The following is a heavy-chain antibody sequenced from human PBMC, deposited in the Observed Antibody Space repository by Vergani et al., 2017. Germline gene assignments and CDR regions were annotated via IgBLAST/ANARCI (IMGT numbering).Heavy chain of an antibody. CDR3: ARVRRDVSSGYYYYYGMDV. CDR2: TYYSGST. J-gene: IGHJ6*02. V-gene: IGHV4-30-4*01. CDR1: GGSISSGDYY. Sequence: QVQLQESGPGLVKPSQTLSLTCTVSGGSISSGDYYWSWIRQPPGKGLEWIGYTYYSGSTYYNPSLKSRVTISVDTSKNQLSLKLSSVTAADTAVYYCARVRRDVSSGYYYYYGMDVWGQGTTVTVSS. D-gene: IGHD3-22*01.